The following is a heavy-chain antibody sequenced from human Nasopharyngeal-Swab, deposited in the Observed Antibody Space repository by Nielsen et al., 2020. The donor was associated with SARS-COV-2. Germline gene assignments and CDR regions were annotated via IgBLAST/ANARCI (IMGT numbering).Heavy chain of an antibody. V-gene: IGHV3-73*01. D-gene: IGHD2-21*02. Sequence: GESLKISCAASGFTFSDSAIHWVRQASGKGLEWVGRIRSKGNNYATAYAASVKGRFIIFRDDPTNTAYLQMSSLKTEDTAVYYCTRCGGGCYSGRDYWGQGTLVTVSS. CDR3: TRCGGGCYSGRDY. CDR2: IRSKGNNYAT. J-gene: IGHJ4*02. CDR1: GFTFSDSA.